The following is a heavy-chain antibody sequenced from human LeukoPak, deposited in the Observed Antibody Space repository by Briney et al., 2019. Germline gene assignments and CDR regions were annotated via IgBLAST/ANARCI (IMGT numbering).Heavy chain of an antibody. D-gene: IGHD4-17*01. V-gene: IGHV3-21*04. Sequence: PGGSLRLSCVASGFALSIYDMNRVRQAPGKGLQWVSSISSRSIYIFYADSVRGRFTISRDNSKNTLFLQMNSLRAEDTAVYYCARGKSDYSGLDYWGQGTLVTVSS. CDR3: ARGKSDYSGLDY. CDR2: ISSRSIYI. CDR1: GFALSIYD. J-gene: IGHJ4*02.